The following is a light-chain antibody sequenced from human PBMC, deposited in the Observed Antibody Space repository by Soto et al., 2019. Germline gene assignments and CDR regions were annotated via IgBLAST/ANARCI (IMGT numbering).Light chain of an antibody. J-gene: IGKJ1*01. CDR3: QQYHHWWT. Sequence: EMGLTEAPGARSLSPRERATLSCRASQSVSSNLVWYQQKPGQAPRLLIYGASTRVTGIPARFSGSGSGTEFTLTICSLPSDDFAVYYSQQYHHWWTFGQGTKVDI. CDR2: GAS. CDR1: QSVSSN. V-gene: IGKV3-15*01.